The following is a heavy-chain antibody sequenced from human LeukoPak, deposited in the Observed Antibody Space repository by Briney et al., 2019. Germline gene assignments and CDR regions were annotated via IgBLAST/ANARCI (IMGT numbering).Heavy chain of an antibody. CDR3: ARDRGFT. CDR1: GGSISNDY. D-gene: IGHD3-10*01. Sequence: SETLSLTCTVSGGSISNDYWSWIRQPAGKGPEWIGRIYASGSTSYNPSLKSRATISIDTSKNQFSLKLSSVTAADTAVYYCARDRGFTWGQGTLVTVSS. V-gene: IGHV4-4*07. J-gene: IGHJ5*02. CDR2: IYASGST.